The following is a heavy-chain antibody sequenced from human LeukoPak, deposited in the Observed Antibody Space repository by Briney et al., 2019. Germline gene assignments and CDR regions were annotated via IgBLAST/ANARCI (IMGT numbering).Heavy chain of an antibody. V-gene: IGHV1-2*02. CDR2: INPNSGGT. CDR1: GYTFTDYY. CDR3: ARGSLMVTTYRGGNWFDP. Sequence: ASVKVSCKASGYTFTDYYMHWVRQAPGQGLEWMGWINPNSGGTNFAQKFQDRVTMTRDTSISTAYVELSRLASDDTAVYYCARGSLMVTTYRGGNWFDPWGQGTLVTVSS. D-gene: IGHD5-18*01. J-gene: IGHJ5*02.